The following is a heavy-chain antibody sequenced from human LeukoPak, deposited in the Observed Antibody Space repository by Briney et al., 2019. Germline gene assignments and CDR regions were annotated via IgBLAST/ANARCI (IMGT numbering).Heavy chain of an antibody. V-gene: IGHV3-13*01. Sequence: PGGSLRLSCAASGFTFTSHWMSWVRQATGKGLEWVSAIGTAGDTYYPGSVKGRFTISRENAKNSLYLQMNSLRAGDTAVYYCARSGYGGNPIDYWGQGTLVTVSS. J-gene: IGHJ4*02. D-gene: IGHD4-23*01. CDR3: ARSGYGGNPIDY. CDR2: IGTAGDT. CDR1: GFTFTSHW.